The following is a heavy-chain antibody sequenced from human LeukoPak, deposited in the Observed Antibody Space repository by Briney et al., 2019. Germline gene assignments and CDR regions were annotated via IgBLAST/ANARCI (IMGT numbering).Heavy chain of an antibody. J-gene: IGHJ4*02. D-gene: IGHD6-13*01. CDR1: GYTFTSYA. CDR2: INTKTGNP. V-gene: IGHV7-4-1*02. Sequence: ASVKVSCKASGYTFTSYAMNWVRQAPGQGLEWMGWINTKTGNPTYAQGFTGRFVFSLDTSVSTAYLQISSLNAEDTAVYYCARKTRGSRRWLYYFDYWGQGTLVTVSS. CDR3: ARKTRGSRRWLYYFDY.